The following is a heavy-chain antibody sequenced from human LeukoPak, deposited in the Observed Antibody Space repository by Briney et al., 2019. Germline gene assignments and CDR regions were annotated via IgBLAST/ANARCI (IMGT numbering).Heavy chain of an antibody. D-gene: IGHD5-24*01. CDR3: ARERAPNWFDP. CDR2: INHSGST. V-gene: IGHV4-34*01. J-gene: IGHJ5*02. CDR1: GGSFSGYY. Sequence: PSETLSLTCAVYGGSFSGYYWSWIRQLPGKGLEWIGEINHSGSTNYNPSLKSRVTISVDTSKNQFSLKLSSVTAADTAVYYCARERAPNWFDPWGQGTLVTVSS.